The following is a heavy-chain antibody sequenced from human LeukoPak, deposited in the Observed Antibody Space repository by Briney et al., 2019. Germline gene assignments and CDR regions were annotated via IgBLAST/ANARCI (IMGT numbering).Heavy chain of an antibody. V-gene: IGHV1-2*02. Sequence: ASVKVSCKASGYAFTGDYIHWVRQAPGQGLEWMGWINPNSGGTNFAQKFQGRVTMTRDTSISTAYMDLSRLRSDDTAVYYCARDHDFWSGYYNPNWFDPWGQGTLVTVSS. D-gene: IGHD3-3*01. CDR2: INPNSGGT. CDR3: ARDHDFWSGYYNPNWFDP. J-gene: IGHJ5*02. CDR1: GYAFTGDY.